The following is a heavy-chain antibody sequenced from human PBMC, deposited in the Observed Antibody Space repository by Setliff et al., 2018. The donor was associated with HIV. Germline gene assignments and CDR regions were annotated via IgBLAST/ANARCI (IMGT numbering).Heavy chain of an antibody. CDR2: SNSASGGT. Sequence: ASVKVSCKASGGTFSSYTINWVRQAPGQGLEWMGRSNSASGGTNYAQNFQGRVTVTRDTSINTAYVELNSLKSDDTAVYYCARDYLHVFDIWGQGTMVTVSS. V-gene: IGHV1-2*02. J-gene: IGHJ3*02. CDR1: GGTFSSYT. CDR3: ARDYLHVFDI.